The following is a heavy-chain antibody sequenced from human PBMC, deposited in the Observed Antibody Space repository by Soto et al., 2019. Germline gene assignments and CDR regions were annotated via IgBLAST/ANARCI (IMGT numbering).Heavy chain of an antibody. J-gene: IGHJ6*03. CDR3: ARDTYSSGWYGNYYYYMEV. Sequence: SETLSLTCTVSGGSISSYYWIWIRQPPGKGLEWIGYIYYSGSTNYNPSLKSRVTISVDTSKNQFSLKLSSVTAADTAVYYCARDTYSSGWYGNYYYYMEVWGKGTTVTVSS. CDR1: GGSISSYY. CDR2: IYYSGST. D-gene: IGHD6-19*01. V-gene: IGHV4-59*01.